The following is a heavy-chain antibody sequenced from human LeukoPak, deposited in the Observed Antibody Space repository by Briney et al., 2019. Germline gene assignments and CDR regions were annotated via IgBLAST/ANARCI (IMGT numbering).Heavy chain of an antibody. J-gene: IGHJ5*02. CDR2: INPNSGGT. Sequence: GASVKVSCKASGYTFTSYYMHWVRQAPGQGLEWMGWINPNSGGTNYAQKFQGRVTMTRDTSISTAYMELSRLRSDDTAVYYCARDRDHYYDSRSQKSLNWFDPWGQGTLVTVSS. D-gene: IGHD3-22*01. CDR3: ARDRDHYYDSRSQKSLNWFDP. CDR1: GYTFTSYY. V-gene: IGHV1-2*02.